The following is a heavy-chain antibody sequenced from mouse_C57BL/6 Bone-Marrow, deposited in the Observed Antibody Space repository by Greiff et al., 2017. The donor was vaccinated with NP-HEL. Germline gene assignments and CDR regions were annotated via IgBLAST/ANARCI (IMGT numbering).Heavy chain of an antibody. J-gene: IGHJ3*01. D-gene: IGHD2-4*01. CDR1: GFTFSSYG. V-gene: IGHV5-6*01. Sequence: EVQGVESGGDLVKPGGSLKLSCAASGFTFSSYGMSWVRQTPDKRLEWVATISSGGSYTYYPDSVKGRFTISRDNAKNTLCLQMSSLKSEDTAMYYCASPYDYDVAWFAYWGQGTLVTVSA. CDR2: ISSGGSYT. CDR3: ASPYDYDVAWFAY.